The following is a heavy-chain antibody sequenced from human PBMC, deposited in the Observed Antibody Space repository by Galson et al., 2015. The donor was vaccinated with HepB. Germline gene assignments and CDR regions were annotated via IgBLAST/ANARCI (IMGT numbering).Heavy chain of an antibody. CDR2: INHSGST. CDR1: GGSFSGYY. D-gene: IGHD5-12*01. J-gene: IGHJ4*02. CDR3: ARGRPLIVATRPPDY. V-gene: IGHV4-34*01. Sequence: ETLSLTCAVYGGSFSGYYWSWIRQPPGKGLEWIGEINHSGSTNYNPSLKSRVTISVDTSKNQFSLKLSSVTAADTAVYYCARGRPLIVATRPPDYWGQGTLVTVSS.